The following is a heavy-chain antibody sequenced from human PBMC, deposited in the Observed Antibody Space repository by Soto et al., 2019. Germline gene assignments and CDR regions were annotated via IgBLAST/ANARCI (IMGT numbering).Heavy chain of an antibody. V-gene: IGHV3-30*03. D-gene: IGHD3-22*01. CDR2: ISYDGSNK. CDR3: GRVSDDSSSYCDY. J-gene: IGHJ4*02. CDR1: GFTFSSYG. Sequence: GGSLRLSCAASGFTFSSYGMHWVRQAPGKGLEWVAVISYDGSNKYYADSVKGRFTISRDNSKNTLYLQMNSLRAEDTAVYYCGRVSDDSSSYCDYCVKRTLVTVSS.